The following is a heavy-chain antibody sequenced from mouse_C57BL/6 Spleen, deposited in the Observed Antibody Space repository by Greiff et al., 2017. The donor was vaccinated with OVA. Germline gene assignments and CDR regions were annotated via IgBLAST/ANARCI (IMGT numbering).Heavy chain of an antibody. Sequence: QVQLKQPGAELVMPGASVKLSCKASGYTFTSYWMHWVKQRPGQGLEWIGEIDPSDSYTNYNQKFKGKSTLTVDKSSSTAYMQLSSLTSEDSAVYYCARPYSNYVYFDVWGTGTTVTVSS. D-gene: IGHD2-5*01. CDR3: ARPYSNYVYFDV. CDR1: GYTFTSYW. V-gene: IGHV1-69*01. CDR2: IDPSDSYT. J-gene: IGHJ1*03.